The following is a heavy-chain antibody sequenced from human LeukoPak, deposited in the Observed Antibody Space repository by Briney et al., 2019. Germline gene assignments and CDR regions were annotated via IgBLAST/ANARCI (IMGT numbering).Heavy chain of an antibody. CDR2: IKEDGSKQ. J-gene: IGHJ4*02. V-gene: IGHV3-7*01. Sequence: QAGGSLRLSCAASGFTFSSYWMHWVRQVPGKGLQWVANIKEDGSKQHCVDSVKGRFTISRDNAKNSLYLQMNSLRDEDTAVYYCTRDPNALDYWGQGTLVTVSS. CDR1: GFTFSSYW. CDR3: TRDPNALDY.